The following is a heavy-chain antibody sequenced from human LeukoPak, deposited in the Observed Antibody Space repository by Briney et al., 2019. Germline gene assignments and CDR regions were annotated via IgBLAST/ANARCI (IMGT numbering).Heavy chain of an antibody. Sequence: TGGSLRLSCAAPGFTFSSYAMSWVRQAPGKGLEWVSAVSGSGGATYYSGSVKGRFAISRDNSKITLYLQMNSLRAEDTAVYYCAKSYNGYESKPDYWGQGTLVTVSS. D-gene: IGHD5-12*01. CDR1: GFTFSSYA. J-gene: IGHJ4*02. V-gene: IGHV3-23*01. CDR3: AKSYNGYESKPDY. CDR2: VSGSGGAT.